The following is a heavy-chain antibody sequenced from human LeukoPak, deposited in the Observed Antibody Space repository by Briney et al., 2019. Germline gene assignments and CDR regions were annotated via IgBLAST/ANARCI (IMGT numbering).Heavy chain of an antibody. CDR1: GGSIRSSYYY. CDR2: IYYSGST. Sequence: PSETLSLTCTVSGGSIRSSYYYWGWIRQPPGKGLEWIGSIYYSGSTYYNPSLKSRVTISVDTSKNQFSLKLSSVTAADTAVYYCARHIDPGSSGYYLDAFDIWGQGTMVTVSS. D-gene: IGHD3-22*01. V-gene: IGHV4-39*01. CDR3: ARHIDPGSSGYYLDAFDI. J-gene: IGHJ3*02.